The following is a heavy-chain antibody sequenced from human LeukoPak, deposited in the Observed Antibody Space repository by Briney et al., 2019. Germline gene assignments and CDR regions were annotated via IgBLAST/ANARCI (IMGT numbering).Heavy chain of an antibody. CDR2: IYTGGNT. V-gene: IGHV3-53*01. CDR3: AKGSAAGRPYYFDY. J-gene: IGHJ4*02. CDR1: GFSVSTNY. D-gene: IGHD6-25*01. Sequence: GGSLRLSCAASGFSVSTNYMSWVRQAPGKGLEWVSVIYTGGNTFSADSLKGRFIISRDNSRNTLDLHMDSLRVEDTAVYYCAKGSAAGRPYYFDYWGQGTLVTVSS.